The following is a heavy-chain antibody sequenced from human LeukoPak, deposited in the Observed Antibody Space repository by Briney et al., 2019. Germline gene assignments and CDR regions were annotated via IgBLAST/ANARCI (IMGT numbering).Heavy chain of an antibody. CDR1: GFTFSNYA. V-gene: IGHV3-23*01. CDR2: ISGSGGTT. J-gene: IGHJ4*02. CDR3: AKDRGVTFGGADLDY. D-gene: IGHD3-16*01. Sequence: PGGSLRLSCAASGFTFSNYAMSWVRQAPGKGLEWVSAISGSGGTTYCADSVKGRFTISRDNSKNTLYLQMNSLRAEDTAVYYCAKDRGVTFGGADLDYWGQGTLVTVSS.